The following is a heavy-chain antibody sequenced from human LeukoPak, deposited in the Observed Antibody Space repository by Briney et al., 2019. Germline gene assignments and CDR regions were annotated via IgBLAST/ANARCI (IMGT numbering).Heavy chain of an antibody. CDR2: ITSSSSSI. D-gene: IGHD5-12*01. Sequence: GGSLRLSCTASGFAFSSYSMNWVRQAPGKRLEWLSYITSSSSSIFYADSVKGRFTISRDNAKSSLYLQMNSLRVEDTAVYYCARDRPESGYDNDYWGQGTLVTVSS. V-gene: IGHV3-48*04. CDR1: GFAFSSYS. CDR3: ARDRPESGYDNDY. J-gene: IGHJ4*02.